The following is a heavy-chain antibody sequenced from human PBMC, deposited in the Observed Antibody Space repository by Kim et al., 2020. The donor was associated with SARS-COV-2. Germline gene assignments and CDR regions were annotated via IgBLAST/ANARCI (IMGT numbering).Heavy chain of an antibody. CDR3: VRPGYDYYGMDV. CDR2: ISSRAGSI. Sequence: GGSLRLSCAASGFTFKNYEMMWVRQAPGRGLEWISFISSRAGSIYYADSVKGRFIISRDNDNDFLYLQMNSLRAEDTGVYYCVRPGYDYYGMDVWGQGTTVTVSS. J-gene: IGHJ6*02. V-gene: IGHV3-48*03. CDR1: GFTFKNYE.